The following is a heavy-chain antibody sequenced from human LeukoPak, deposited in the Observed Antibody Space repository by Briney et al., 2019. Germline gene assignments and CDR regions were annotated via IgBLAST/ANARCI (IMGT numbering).Heavy chain of an antibody. CDR2: IYYSGST. D-gene: IGHD2-21*02. CDR1: GGSISSYY. J-gene: IGHJ4*02. V-gene: IGHV4-59*08. Sequence: SETLSLTCTVSGGSISSYYWSWIRQPPGKGLEWIGYIYYSGSTNYNPSLKSRVTISVDTSKNQFSLKLSSVTAADTAVYYCARAPTRPGYCGGDCYYFDYWGQGTLVTVSS. CDR3: ARAPTRPGYCGGDCYYFDY.